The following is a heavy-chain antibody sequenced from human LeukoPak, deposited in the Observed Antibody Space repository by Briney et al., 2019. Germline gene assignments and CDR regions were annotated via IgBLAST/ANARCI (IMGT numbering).Heavy chain of an antibody. D-gene: IGHD6-13*01. CDR1: GGSFSGYY. V-gene: IGHV4-34*01. CDR3: AREGIAAARGWFDP. CDR2: INHSGST. J-gene: IGHJ5*02. Sequence: SETLSLTCAVYGGSFSGYYWSWIRQPPGKGLEWIGEINHSGSTNYNPSLKSRVTISVDTSKNQFSLKLSSVTVADTAVYYCAREGIAAARGWFDPWGQGTLVTVSS.